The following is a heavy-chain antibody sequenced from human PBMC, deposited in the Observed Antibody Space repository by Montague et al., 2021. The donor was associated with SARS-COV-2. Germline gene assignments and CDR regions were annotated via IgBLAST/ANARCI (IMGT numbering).Heavy chain of an antibody. J-gene: IGHJ4*02. V-gene: IGHV4-34*01. CDR2: INHSGST. Sequence: SETLSLTCAVYGGSFSGYYWSWIRQPPRKGLEWIGEINHSGSTNYNPSLKSRVTISVDTSKNQFSLKLSSVTAADTAVYYCARGLFHPDFQDYWGQGTLVTVSS. CDR1: GGSFSGYY. CDR3: ARGLFHPDFQDY.